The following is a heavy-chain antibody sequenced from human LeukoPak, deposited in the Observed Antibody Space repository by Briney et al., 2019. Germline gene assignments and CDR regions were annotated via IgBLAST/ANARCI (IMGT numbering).Heavy chain of an antibody. V-gene: IGHV4-39*07. Sequence: PSETLSLTCTVSGGSVSSSDYYWDWMRQPPGKGLEWIGSLYYSGSTYYNPSLKSRVTISVDTSKNQFSLKLSSVTAADTAVYYCARWGTKDGDYPKYWGQGTLVTVSS. D-gene: IGHD4-17*01. CDR1: GGSVSSSDYY. CDR3: ARWGTKDGDYPKY. CDR2: LYYSGST. J-gene: IGHJ4*02.